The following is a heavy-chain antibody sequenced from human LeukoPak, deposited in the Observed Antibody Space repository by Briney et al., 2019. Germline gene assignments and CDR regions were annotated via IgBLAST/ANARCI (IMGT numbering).Heavy chain of an antibody. Sequence: GASVKVSCKASGYTFTGYYMHWVRQAPGQGLEWMGWINPNSGGTNYAQKFQGRVTVTRDTSISTAYMELSRLRSDDTAVYYCARLYSSSWYEGNWFDPWGQGTLVTVSS. J-gene: IGHJ5*02. CDR2: INPNSGGT. CDR3: ARLYSSSWYEGNWFDP. V-gene: IGHV1-2*02. CDR1: GYTFTGYY. D-gene: IGHD6-13*01.